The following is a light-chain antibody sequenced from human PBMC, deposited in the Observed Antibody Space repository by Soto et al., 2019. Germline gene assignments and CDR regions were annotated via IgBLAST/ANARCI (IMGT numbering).Light chain of an antibody. CDR3: QQYNNWPWT. CDR1: QSLNTD. Sequence: EILLTQSPASLSVSPGESATLSCRASQSLNTDLAWYQQKPGQAPRLLLYGASTRATGTPTRFSGSGSGTEFTLTISSLQSEDFAVYYCQQYNNWPWTFGQGTKVDIK. J-gene: IGKJ1*01. V-gene: IGKV3-15*01. CDR2: GAS.